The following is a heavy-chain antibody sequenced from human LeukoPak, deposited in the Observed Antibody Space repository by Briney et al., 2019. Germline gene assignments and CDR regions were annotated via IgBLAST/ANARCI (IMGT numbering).Heavy chain of an antibody. V-gene: IGHV4-39*01. J-gene: IGHJ4*02. CDR3: ARRRRGFHYYFDY. Sequence: SETLSLICTVSGGSISSSNYYWGWIRQAPGKGLEWIGSIFYSGSTYYNPSLKSRVTISVDTSKNQFSLKLSSVTAADTAVYYCARRRRGFHYYFDYWGQGTLVTVSS. CDR2: IFYSGST. D-gene: IGHD2-21*01. CDR1: GGSISSSNYY.